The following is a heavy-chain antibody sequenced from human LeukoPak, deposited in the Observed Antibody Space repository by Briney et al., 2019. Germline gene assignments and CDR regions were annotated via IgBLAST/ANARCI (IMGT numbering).Heavy chain of an antibody. CDR1: GFTFDDYA. V-gene: IGHV3-9*01. CDR2: ISWNSGSI. J-gene: IGHJ4*02. CDR3: ARARGYCSSTSCSKGSGLFDY. D-gene: IGHD2-2*01. Sequence: PGRSLRLSCAASGFTFDDYAMHWVRQAPGKGLEWVSGISWNSGSIGYADSVKGRFTISRDNAKNSLYLQMNSLRAEDTAVYYCARARGYCSSTSCSKGSGLFDYWGQGTLVTVSS.